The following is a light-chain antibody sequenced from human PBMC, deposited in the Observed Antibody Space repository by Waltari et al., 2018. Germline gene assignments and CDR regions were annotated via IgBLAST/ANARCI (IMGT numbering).Light chain of an antibody. Sequence: QSVLTQPPSVSAAPGQRVTISCSGGSSNIGYNYVSWYRQFPGTAPKLLIYENTERPSGIPGRCSGSKSGTSAALDITGLQAGDEADYYCGAWDSSLSGAVFGGGTHLTVL. V-gene: IGLV1-51*02. J-gene: IGLJ7*01. CDR2: ENT. CDR1: SSNIGYNY. CDR3: GAWDSSLSGAV.